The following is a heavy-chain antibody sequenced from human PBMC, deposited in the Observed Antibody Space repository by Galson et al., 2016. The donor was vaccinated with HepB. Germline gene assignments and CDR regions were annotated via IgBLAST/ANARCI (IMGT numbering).Heavy chain of an antibody. Sequence: SETLSLTCAVSGDSISGANWWSWVRQSPEQGLEWIGEIFHTGTTHYNPSFESRVTISMDQSQNQLSLSLNAVTAADTAVYYCARHTSVPKTRGFDIWGPGTMVIVSS. CDR3: ARHTSVPKTRGFDI. V-gene: IGHV4-4*02. CDR1: GDSISGANW. CDR2: IFHTGTT. J-gene: IGHJ3*02. D-gene: IGHD4-11*01.